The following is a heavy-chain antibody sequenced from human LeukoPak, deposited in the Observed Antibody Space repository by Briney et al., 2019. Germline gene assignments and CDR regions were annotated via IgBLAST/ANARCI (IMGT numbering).Heavy chain of an antibody. CDR2: INSDGSST. D-gene: IGHD1-1*01. J-gene: IGHJ4*02. Sequence: GGSLRLSCAASGFTFSSYWMHWVRQAPGKGLVWVSRINSDGSSTSYADSVKGRFTISRDNAKNTLYLQMNSLRAEDTAVYYCVREGAGTTGTDYFDYWGQGTLVTVSS. V-gene: IGHV3-74*01. CDR1: GFTFSSYW. CDR3: VREGAGTTGTDYFDY.